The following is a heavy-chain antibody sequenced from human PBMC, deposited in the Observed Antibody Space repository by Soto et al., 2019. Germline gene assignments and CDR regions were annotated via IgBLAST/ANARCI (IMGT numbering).Heavy chain of an antibody. J-gene: IGHJ6*02. CDR3: ARNHDYGDYDYYYYGMDV. V-gene: IGHV3-33*01. Sequence: GGSLRLSCAASGFTFSSYGMHWVRQAPGKGLEWVAVIWYDGSNKYYADYVKGRFTISRDNSKNTLYLQMNSLRAEDTAVYYCARNHDYGDYDYYYYGMDVWGQGTTVTVSS. CDR2: IWYDGSNK. CDR1: GFTFSSYG. D-gene: IGHD4-17*01.